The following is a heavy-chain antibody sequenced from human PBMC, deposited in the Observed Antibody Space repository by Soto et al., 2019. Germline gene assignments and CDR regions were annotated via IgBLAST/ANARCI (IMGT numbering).Heavy chain of an antibody. CDR3: AREVRYSSSSGPYSYYYGMDV. CDR2: IIPIFGTA. D-gene: IGHD6-6*01. V-gene: IGHV1-69*06. CDR1: GGTFSSYA. J-gene: IGHJ6*01. Sequence: GASVKVSCKASGGTFSSYAISWVRQAPGQGLEWMGGIIPIFGTANYAQKFQGRVTITADKSTSTAYMELSSLRSEDTAVYYCAREVRYSSSSGPYSYYYGMDVWGQGTTVTVSS.